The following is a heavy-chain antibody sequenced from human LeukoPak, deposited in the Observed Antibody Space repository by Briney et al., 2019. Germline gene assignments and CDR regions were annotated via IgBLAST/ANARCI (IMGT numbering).Heavy chain of an antibody. D-gene: IGHD6-13*01. Sequence: GGSLRLSCATSGFTFSNYWMHWVRQVPGKGLEWVSAISDSGGSTYYADSVKGRFTISRDNFKNTLYLQMNSLRAEDTAVYYCARDVSSTWYDWFDPWGQGTLVTVSS. CDR1: GFTFSNYW. CDR3: ARDVSSTWYDWFDP. CDR2: ISDSGGST. J-gene: IGHJ5*02. V-gene: IGHV3-23*01.